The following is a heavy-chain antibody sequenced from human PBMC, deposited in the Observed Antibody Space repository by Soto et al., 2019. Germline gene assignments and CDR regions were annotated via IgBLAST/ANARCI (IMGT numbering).Heavy chain of an antibody. Sequence: QITLNESGPTVVKPTETLTLTCTFSGFSLTTSGVGVGWVRQSPGKSPEWLAFIYWDDDNRYSTSLKSRLTITKDTSKNQVVLTIANVDPADTATYYCAHRVLRAVFGLVTTTAIYFDFWGQGTPVVVSS. V-gene: IGHV2-5*02. CDR2: IYWDDDN. J-gene: IGHJ4*02. CDR1: GFSLTTSGVG. D-gene: IGHD3-3*01. CDR3: AHRVLRAVFGLVTTTAIYFDF.